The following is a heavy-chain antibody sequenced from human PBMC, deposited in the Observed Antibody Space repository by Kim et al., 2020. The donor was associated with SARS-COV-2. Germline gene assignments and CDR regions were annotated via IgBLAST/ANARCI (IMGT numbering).Heavy chain of an antibody. J-gene: IGHJ4*02. D-gene: IGHD3-9*01. V-gene: IGHV7-4-1*02. Sequence: ASVKVSCKASGYTFISYAMNWVRQAPGQGLEWMGWINTNTGNPTYAQGFTGRFVFSLDTSVSTAYLQLSSLKAEDTAVYYCARSYLYYDILTGYYTRYFDYWGQGTLVTVSS. CDR3: ARSYLYYDILTGYYTRYFDY. CDR2: INTNTGNP. CDR1: GYTFISYA.